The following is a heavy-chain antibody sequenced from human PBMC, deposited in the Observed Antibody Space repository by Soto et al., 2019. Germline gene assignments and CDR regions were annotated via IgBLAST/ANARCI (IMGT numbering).Heavy chain of an antibody. J-gene: IGHJ6*02. V-gene: IGHV3-7*05. Sequence: EVQLVESGGGLVQPGGSLRLSCAASGFTFSSYWMTWVRQAPGKGLEWVAYLKQDGTEKNYVDSVKGRLTISRDNAKNSLYLQMNSLRAEDADVYYCARARSRGDVWGQGTTVIVSS. CDR2: LKQDGTEK. D-gene: IGHD2-2*01. CDR3: ARARSRGDV. CDR1: GFTFSSYW.